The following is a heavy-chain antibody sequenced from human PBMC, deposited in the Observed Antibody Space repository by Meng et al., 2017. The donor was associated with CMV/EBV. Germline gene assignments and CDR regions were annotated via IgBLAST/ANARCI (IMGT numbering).Heavy chain of an antibody. CDR2: IISTGVST. CDR3: AKPRGSGLKYFFDF. V-gene: IGHV3-23*01. Sequence: ASGFTFNSNSMLWVRQAPGKGLEWVSTIISTGVSTYYADSVKGRFTISRDNSKNTLYLQMTSLRAEDTAVYYCAKPRGSGLKYFFDFWGQGTLVTVSS. CDR1: GFTFNSNS. J-gene: IGHJ4*02. D-gene: IGHD6-19*01.